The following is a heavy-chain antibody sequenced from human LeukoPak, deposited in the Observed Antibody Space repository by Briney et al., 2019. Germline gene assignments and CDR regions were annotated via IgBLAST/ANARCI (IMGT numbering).Heavy chain of an antibody. V-gene: IGHV3-74*01. D-gene: IGHD1-1*01. CDR3: ARGGGGLNWNDEDGRIDY. CDR2: INSDGSST. CDR1: GFTFSSYW. J-gene: IGHJ4*02. Sequence: GGXLRLSCAASGFTFSSYWMHWVGQAPGKGVGGVSRINSDGSSTIYADSVKGGFTISRDNAKKTLYMQMNSLRAEDTAVYYCARGGGGLNWNDEDGRIDYWGQGTLVTVSS.